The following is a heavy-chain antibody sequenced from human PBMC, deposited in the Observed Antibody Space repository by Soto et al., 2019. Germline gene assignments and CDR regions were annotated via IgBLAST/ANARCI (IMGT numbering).Heavy chain of an antibody. CDR1: GGSISSYY. CDR2: IYYSGST. D-gene: IGHD1-26*01. V-gene: IGHV4-59*01. CDR3: ERTPAVGPGGIFYYYGMDV. J-gene: IGHJ6*02. Sequence: SETLSLTCTVSGGSISSYYRSWIRQPPGKGLEWIGYIYYSGSTNYNPSLKSRVTISVDTSKNQFSLKLSSVTAADTAVYYCERTPAVGPGGIFYYYGMDVWGQGTRVTVSS.